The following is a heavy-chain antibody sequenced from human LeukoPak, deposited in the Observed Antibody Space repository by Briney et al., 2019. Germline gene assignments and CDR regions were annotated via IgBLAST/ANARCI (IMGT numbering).Heavy chain of an antibody. CDR1: GWSFSDYL. J-gene: IGHJ6*03. CDR3: ARGKRVWFGELMTSFSYFYIDV. CDR2: INQGGRT. D-gene: IGHD3-10*01. V-gene: IGHV4-34*01. Sequence: SETLSLTCAVNGWSFSDYLWTWIRQSPGKGLEWIGEINQGGRTNFNPSLKSRVTISADRSKYHFSLTLRSVTAVDTAVYYCARGKRVWFGELMTSFSYFYIDVWGRGTTVIVSS.